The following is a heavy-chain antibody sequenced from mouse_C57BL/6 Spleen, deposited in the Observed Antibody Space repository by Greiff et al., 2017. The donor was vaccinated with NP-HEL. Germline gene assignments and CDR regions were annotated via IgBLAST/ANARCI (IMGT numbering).Heavy chain of an antibody. J-gene: IGHJ3*01. Sequence: QVQLKESGPELVKPGASVKISCKASGYAFSSSWMNWVKQRPGKGLEWIGRIYPGDGDTNYNGKFKGKATLTADKSSSTAYMQLSSLTSEDSAVYFCARSGDGYSTAWFAYWGQGTLVTVSA. V-gene: IGHV1-82*01. CDR1: GYAFSSSW. CDR2: IYPGDGDT. D-gene: IGHD2-3*01. CDR3: ARSGDGYSTAWFAY.